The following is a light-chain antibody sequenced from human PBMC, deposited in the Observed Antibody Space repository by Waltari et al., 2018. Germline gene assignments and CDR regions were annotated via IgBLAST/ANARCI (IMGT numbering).Light chain of an antibody. CDR1: RSDIGTYHL. Sequence: QSALTQPASVSGSPGQSITISCTGTRSDIGTYHLVSWYQQHPGKVPKLMIYEGSKRPSGISTRFSGAKSGNTASLTISGLQAEDEADYYCSSYASAKYVFGTGTKVTVL. V-gene: IGLV2-14*02. CDR2: EGS. J-gene: IGLJ1*01. CDR3: SSYASAKYV.